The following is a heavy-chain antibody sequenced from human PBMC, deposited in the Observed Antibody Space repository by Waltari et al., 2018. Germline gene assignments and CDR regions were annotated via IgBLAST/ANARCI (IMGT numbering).Heavy chain of an antibody. CDR3: ARGDGGYKPFDY. V-gene: IGHV4-59*01. CDR1: GGSISSYY. D-gene: IGHD4-17*01. CDR2: IYYSGST. J-gene: IGHJ4*02. Sequence: QVQLQESGPGLVKPSETLSLTCTVSGGSISSYYWSWPRQPPGKGLEWIGYIYYSGSTNYNPSLKSRVTISVDTSKNQFSLKLSSVTAADTAVYYCARGDGGYKPFDYWGQGTLVTVSS.